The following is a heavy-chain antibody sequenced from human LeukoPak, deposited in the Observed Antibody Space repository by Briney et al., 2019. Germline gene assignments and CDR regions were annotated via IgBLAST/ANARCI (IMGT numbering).Heavy chain of an antibody. CDR2: INHSGST. Sequence: SETLSLTCAVYGGSFSGYYWSWIRQPPGKGLEWIGEINHSGSTNYNPSLKSRVTISVDTSKNQFSLKLSSVTAADTAVYYCARDGDYSNYGTDYWGQGTLVTVSS. D-gene: IGHD4-11*01. CDR3: ARDGDYSNYGTDY. CDR1: GGSFSGYY. V-gene: IGHV4-34*01. J-gene: IGHJ4*02.